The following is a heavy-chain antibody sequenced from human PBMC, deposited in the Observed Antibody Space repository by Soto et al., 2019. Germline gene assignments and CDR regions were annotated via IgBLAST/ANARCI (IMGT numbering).Heavy chain of an antibody. V-gene: IGHV4-61*03. CDR2: IYYNGTT. CDR3: ARVDYGDYPGFDP. D-gene: IGHD4-17*01. Sequence: HVQLQESGPGLLNPSRPLSLTSASSVASSNSYPHYGGWIRQPPGKVLEGMGHIYYNGTTYYNPSLKRRVTLSVDTSKNHFSLKMRSVTAADTAVYYCARVDYGDYPGFDPWGQGTLVTVSS. CDR1: VASSNSYPHY. J-gene: IGHJ5*02.